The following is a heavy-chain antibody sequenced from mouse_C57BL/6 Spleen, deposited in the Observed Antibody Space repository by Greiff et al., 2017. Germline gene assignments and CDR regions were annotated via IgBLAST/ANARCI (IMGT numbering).Heavy chain of an antibody. CDR3: ARSLDSSGYDYAMVY. D-gene: IGHD3-2*02. V-gene: IGHV1-81*01. CDR2: IYPRSGNT. CDR1: GYTFTSYG. J-gene: IGHJ4*01. Sequence: VQLQQSGAELVRPGASVTLSCKASGYTFTSYGISWVKQRTGQGLEWIGEIYPRSGNTYYNEKFKGKATLTAYKSSSTAYMELRSLASEDSAVYFCARSLDSSGYDYAMVYWGQGTLVTVSS.